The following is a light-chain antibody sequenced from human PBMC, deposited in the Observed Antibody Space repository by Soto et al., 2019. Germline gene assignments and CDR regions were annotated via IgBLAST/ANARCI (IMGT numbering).Light chain of an antibody. CDR1: QSVSSSY. CDR2: GAS. Sequence: EIVLTQSPGTLSLSPGERATLSCRASQSVSSSYLAWYQQKPGQAPRLLIYGASSRATGIADRFSGSGSGRVITVTIRGLEAEDFAVYYWQYDGSSRTFGEGTKVEIK. V-gene: IGKV3-20*01. J-gene: IGKJ1*01. CDR3: QYDGSSRT.